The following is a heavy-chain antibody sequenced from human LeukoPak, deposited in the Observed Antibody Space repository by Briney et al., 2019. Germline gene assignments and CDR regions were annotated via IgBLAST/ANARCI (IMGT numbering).Heavy chain of an antibody. CDR2: ISGSGGST. Sequence: SGGSLRLSCAASGFTFSSFDMSWVRHAPGEGLEWVSAISGSGGSTYNADSVKGWFTISRDNSKNTMYLQMNSLRAEDTAVYYCAKDGVVGGYYDILTGFSSVHYFDYWGQGTLVTVSS. CDR3: AKDGVVGGYYDILTGFSSVHYFDY. J-gene: IGHJ4*02. D-gene: IGHD3-9*01. CDR1: GFTFSSFD. V-gene: IGHV3-23*01.